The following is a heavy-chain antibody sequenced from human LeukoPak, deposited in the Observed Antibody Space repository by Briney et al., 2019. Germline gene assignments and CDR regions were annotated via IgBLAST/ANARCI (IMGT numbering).Heavy chain of an antibody. Sequence: GGSLRLSCAASGFTFSSYAMHWVRQAPGKGLEWVADISYDGSNKNYADSVKGRFTISRDNSKNTLYLQMNSLRAEDTAVYYCARDYRYEEQLVGYWGQGTLVTVSS. J-gene: IGHJ4*02. D-gene: IGHD6-6*01. CDR2: ISYDGSNK. CDR1: GFTFSSYA. CDR3: ARDYRYEEQLVGY. V-gene: IGHV3-30-3*01.